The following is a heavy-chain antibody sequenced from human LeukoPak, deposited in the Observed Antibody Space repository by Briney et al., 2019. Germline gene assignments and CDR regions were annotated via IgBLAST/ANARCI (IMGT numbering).Heavy chain of an antibody. V-gene: IGHV3-15*01. Sequence: GGSLRLSCAASGFTFSSYSMNWVRQAPGKGLEWLGRIKSKIDGGTTDYAAPVKGRFTISRDDSKNILYLEVNSLKTDDSGVYYCTTDKTVTTRHFDYWGQGTLVTVSS. CDR2: IKSKIDGGTT. CDR3: TTDKTVTTRHFDY. CDR1: GFTFSSYS. D-gene: IGHD4-17*01. J-gene: IGHJ4*02.